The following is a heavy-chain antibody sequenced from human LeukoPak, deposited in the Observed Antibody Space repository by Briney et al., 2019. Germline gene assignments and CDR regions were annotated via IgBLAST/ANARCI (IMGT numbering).Heavy chain of an antibody. CDR2: ISSSSYI. CDR3: ARDRAGGYGGHYFQH. CDR1: GFPFSSYT. J-gene: IGHJ1*01. D-gene: IGHD3-22*01. V-gene: IGHV3-21*01. Sequence: GGSLRLSCAASGFPFSSYTMNWVRQAPGKGLEWVSSISSSSYIYYADSVKGRFAISRDNDKNSLYLQMNSLRAEDTAVYYCARDRAGGYGGHYFQHWGQGTLVTVSS.